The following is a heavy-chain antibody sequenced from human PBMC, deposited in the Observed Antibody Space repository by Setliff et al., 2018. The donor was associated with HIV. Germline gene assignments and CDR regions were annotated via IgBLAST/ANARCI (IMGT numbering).Heavy chain of an antibody. CDR1: GGSFSGYY. D-gene: IGHD3-10*01. CDR3: AGFGELLDYYYGMDV. V-gene: IGHV4-34*11. CDR2: IYYSGST. J-gene: IGHJ6*02. Sequence: SETLSLTCAVYGGSFSGYYWSWIRQPPGKGLEWIGYIYYSGSTNYNPSLKSRVTISVDTSKNQFSLKLSSVTAADTAVYYCAGFGELLDYYYGMDVWGQGTTVTVSS.